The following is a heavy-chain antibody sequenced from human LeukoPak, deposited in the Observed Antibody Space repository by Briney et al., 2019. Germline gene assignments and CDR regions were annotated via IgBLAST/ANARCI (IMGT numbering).Heavy chain of an antibody. Sequence: PGGSLRLXCAASGFTFSNAWMSWVRQAPGKGLEWVGRIKSKTDGGTTDYAAPVKGRFTISRDDSKNTLYLQMNSLKTEDTAVYYCTTELAVAAADYWGQGTLVAVSS. V-gene: IGHV3-15*01. J-gene: IGHJ4*02. CDR2: IKSKTDGGTT. CDR1: GFTFSNAW. CDR3: TTELAVAAADY. D-gene: IGHD6-19*01.